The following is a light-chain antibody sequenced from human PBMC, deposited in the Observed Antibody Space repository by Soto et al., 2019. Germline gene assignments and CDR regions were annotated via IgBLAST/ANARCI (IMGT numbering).Light chain of an antibody. V-gene: IGKV1-9*01. CDR2: VAS. CDR1: QDIGSH. CDR3: QQFGNPLT. Sequence: IQLTQSPSFLSASVGDTVTITCRASQDIGSHLAWYQQKPGTVPNLLIYVASTLQCGVPSRFSGSGSGTEFTLTINSLQPEDFASYSCQQFGNPLTFGGGTEVEIK. J-gene: IGKJ4*01.